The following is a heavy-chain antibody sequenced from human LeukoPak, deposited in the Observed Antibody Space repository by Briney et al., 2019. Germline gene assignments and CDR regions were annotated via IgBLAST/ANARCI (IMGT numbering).Heavy chain of an antibody. CDR3: ARGGGLDV. CDR1: GFTFSSYW. Sequence: GGSLRLSCAASGFTFSSYWMNWARKASGKGLEWVASINHNGNVNYYVDSVKGRFTISRDNAKNSLYLQMSNLRAEDTAVYFCARGGGLDVWGQGATVTVSS. J-gene: IGHJ6*02. CDR2: INHNGNVN. V-gene: IGHV3-7*03. D-gene: IGHD3-16*01.